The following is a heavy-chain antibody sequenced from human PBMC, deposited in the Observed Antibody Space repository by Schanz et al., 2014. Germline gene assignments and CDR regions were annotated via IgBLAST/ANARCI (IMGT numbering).Heavy chain of an antibody. V-gene: IGHV3-23*01. CDR3: ARRITGTHHNPYYHGMDV. CDR2: ISGSGETT. Sequence: EVQLLESGGGLVQPGGSLRLSCAASGFTFSSYAMSWVRQAPGKGLEWVSAISGSGETTYYADSVKGRFTISRDNSKNALHLQMNSLRAEDTAVYYCARRITGTHHNPYYHGMDVWGQGTTVTVSS. D-gene: IGHD1-20*01. CDR1: GFTFSSYA. J-gene: IGHJ6*02.